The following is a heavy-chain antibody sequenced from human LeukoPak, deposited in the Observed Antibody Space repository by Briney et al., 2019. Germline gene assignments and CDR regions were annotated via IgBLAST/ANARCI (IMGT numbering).Heavy chain of an antibody. J-gene: IGHJ3*02. CDR1: GGTFSSYA. V-gene: IGHV1-69*13. D-gene: IGHD3-3*01. CDR2: IIPIFGTA. Sequence: GASVKVSCKASGGTFSSYAISWVRQAPGQGLEWMGGIIPIFGTANYAQKFQGRVTITADESTSTAYMELSSLRSEDTAVYYCARTITIFGVVPDAFDIWGQGTMVTVSS. CDR3: ARTITIFGVVPDAFDI.